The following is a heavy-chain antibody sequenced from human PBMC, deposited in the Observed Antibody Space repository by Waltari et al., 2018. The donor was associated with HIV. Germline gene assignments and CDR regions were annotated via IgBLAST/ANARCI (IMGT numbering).Heavy chain of an antibody. CDR3: ASQDTATFTSNFHY. Sequence: QVRLYQWGAGLWRPADTLSLTCAVSGAAFAGYFLSWVRQSPGQGLEWIGEISHKKYIKLNPSLKRRITMSIDTSKKHFSLKMISVTAADTAVYFCASQDTATFTSNFHYWGQGTQVTVSS. J-gene: IGHJ4*02. CDR1: GAAFAGYF. CDR2: ISHKKYI. D-gene: IGHD5-18*01. V-gene: IGHV4-34*01.